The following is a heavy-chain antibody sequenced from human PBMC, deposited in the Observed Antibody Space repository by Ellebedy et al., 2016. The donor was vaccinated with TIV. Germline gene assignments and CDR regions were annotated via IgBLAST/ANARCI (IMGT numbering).Heavy chain of an antibody. V-gene: IGHV3-23*01. CDR2: VTGDGVHT. J-gene: IGHJ4*02. D-gene: IGHD5-18*01. Sequence: GESLKISCSASGFTFSSYAMSWVRQAPGKRLEWVSGVTGDGVHTYYADSVKGRFTISRDKSKNTMYLQMNSLRAEDTAVYYCAGHGDRAMTHWGQGTLVTVSS. CDR3: AGHGDRAMTH. CDR1: GFTFSSYA.